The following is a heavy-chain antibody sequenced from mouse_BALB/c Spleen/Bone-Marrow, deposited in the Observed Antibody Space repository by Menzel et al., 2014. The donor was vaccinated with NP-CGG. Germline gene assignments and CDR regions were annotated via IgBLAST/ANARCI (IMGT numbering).Heavy chain of an antibody. Sequence: VKLMESGAELMKPGASVKISCKATGYTFRGYWIEGVKQRPGHGLEWIGEILPGSNNTIYKENFKGKATFTADTSSNTAYMQLSSLTSEDSAVYYCARSQYGNLHPFAYRSQGTLFTVAA. CDR1: GYTFRGYW. J-gene: IGHJ3*01. CDR2: ILPGSNNT. V-gene: IGHV1-9*01. D-gene: IGHD2-10*02. CDR3: ARSQYGNLHPFAY.